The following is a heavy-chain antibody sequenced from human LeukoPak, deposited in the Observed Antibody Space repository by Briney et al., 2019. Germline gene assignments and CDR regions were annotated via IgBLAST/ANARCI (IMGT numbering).Heavy chain of an antibody. CDR2: MNPNSGNT. V-gene: IGHV1-8*02. CDR1: GYTFTGYY. Sequence: ASVKVSCKASGYTFTGYYMHWVRQATGQGLEWMGWMNPNSGNTGYAQKFQGRVTMTRNTSISTAYMELSSLRSEDTAVYYCASTSFRGTWFDYWGQGTLVTVSS. J-gene: IGHJ4*02. D-gene: IGHD2/OR15-2a*01. CDR3: ASTSFRGTWFDY.